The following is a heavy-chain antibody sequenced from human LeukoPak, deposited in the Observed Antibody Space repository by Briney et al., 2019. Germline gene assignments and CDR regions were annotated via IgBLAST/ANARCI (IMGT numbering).Heavy chain of an antibody. CDR2: IYYSGST. CDR3: ARDRVGATMDY. D-gene: IGHD1-26*01. Sequence: SETLSLTCAVSGGSIGSYYWSWSRQPPGKGLEWIGYIYYSGSTNYNPSLKSRVTISVDTSKNQFSLKLSSVTAADTAVYYCARDRVGATMDYWGQGTLVTVSS. V-gene: IGHV4-59*01. J-gene: IGHJ4*02. CDR1: GGSIGSYY.